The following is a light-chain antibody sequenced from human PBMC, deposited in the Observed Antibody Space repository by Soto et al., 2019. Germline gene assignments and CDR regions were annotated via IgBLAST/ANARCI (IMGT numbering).Light chain of an antibody. CDR1: QSVSSN. CDR3: QQYNNWPLLT. Sequence: EIVMTQSPATLSVSPGERATLSCRASQSVSSNLAWYQQKPGQAPRLLIYGASTRATGIPARFSGSGSGTEFTLTISSLQSEDVAVYYCQQYNNWPLLTFSGRAKVEIK. CDR2: GAS. V-gene: IGKV3-15*01. J-gene: IGKJ4*01.